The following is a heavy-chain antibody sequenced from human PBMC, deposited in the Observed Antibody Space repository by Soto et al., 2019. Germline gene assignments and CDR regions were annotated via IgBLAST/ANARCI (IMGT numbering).Heavy chain of an antibody. CDR2: FDPEDGET. CDR1: GYTLTELS. D-gene: IGHD4-4*01. J-gene: IGHJ6*02. CDR3: ATGLTTVRSYYYYGMDV. V-gene: IGHV1-24*01. Sequence: GASVKVSCKVSGYTLTELSMHWVRQAPGKGLEWMGGFDPEDGETIYAQKFQGRVTMTEDTSTDTAYMELSSLRSEDTAVYYCATGLTTVRSYYYYGMDVWGQGTTVTVSS.